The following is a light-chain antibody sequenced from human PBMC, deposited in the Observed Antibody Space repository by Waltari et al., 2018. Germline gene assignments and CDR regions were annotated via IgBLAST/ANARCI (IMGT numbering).Light chain of an antibody. CDR1: QSISSY. CDR3: QQNYSTPLT. V-gene: IGKV1-39*01. CDR2: AAS. Sequence: DIHMTQSPSSLSASVGDRVTITCRASQSISSYLNWYQQKPGKAPKLLIYAASSLQSGVPSRFSGSGSGTEFTLTISSLQPEDFATYYCQQNYSTPLTFGGGTKVEIK. J-gene: IGKJ4*01.